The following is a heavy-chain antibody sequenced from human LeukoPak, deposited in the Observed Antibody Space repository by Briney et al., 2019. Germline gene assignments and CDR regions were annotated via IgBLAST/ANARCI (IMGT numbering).Heavy chain of an antibody. CDR3: ARVTGYTIEDYFDY. CDR2: IYYSGST. Sequence: SETLSLTCTVSGGSISSYYWSWIRQPPGKGLEWIGYIYYSGSTNYNPSLKSRVTISVKTSKNQFSLKLRSVTAADTAEYYCARVTGYTIEDYFDYWGQGTLVTVSS. CDR1: GGSISSYY. V-gene: IGHV4-59*01. D-gene: IGHD3-9*01. J-gene: IGHJ4*02.